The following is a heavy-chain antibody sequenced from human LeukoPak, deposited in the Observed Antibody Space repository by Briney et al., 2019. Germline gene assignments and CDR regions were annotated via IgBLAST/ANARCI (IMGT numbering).Heavy chain of an antibody. D-gene: IGHD3-10*01. CDR3: ARGITMVRGVRDPYYYYYYMDV. CDR2: IIPIFGTA. CDR1: GGTFISYA. V-gene: IGHV1-69*05. J-gene: IGHJ6*03. Sequence: GASVKVSCKASGGTFISYAISWVRQAPGQGLEWMGRIIPIFGTANYPQKFQGRVTITTDESTSTAYMELSSLRSEDTAVYYCARGITMVRGVRDPYYYYYYMDVWGKGTTVTVSS.